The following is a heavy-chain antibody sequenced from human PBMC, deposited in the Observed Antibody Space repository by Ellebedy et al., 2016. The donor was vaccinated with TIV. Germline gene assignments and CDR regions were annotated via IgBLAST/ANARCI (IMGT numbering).Heavy chain of an antibody. D-gene: IGHD2-15*01. V-gene: IGHV2-70*17. CDR2: IDWYADK. J-gene: IGHJ4*02. Sequence: SGPTLVKPTQTPTLTCTFSGFSLRTGRLSVSWIRQPPGKALEWLARIDWYADKFYSTSLRNRLTISKDSSENQVVLTMTNMDPEDTATYYCARISGGWGFDYWGQGALVTISS. CDR1: GFSLRTGRLS. CDR3: ARISGGWGFDY.